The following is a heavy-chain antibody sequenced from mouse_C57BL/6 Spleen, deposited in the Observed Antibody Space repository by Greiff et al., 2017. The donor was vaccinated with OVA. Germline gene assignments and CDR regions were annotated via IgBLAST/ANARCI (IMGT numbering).Heavy chain of an antibody. CDR1: GFTFSDYY. CDR2: INYDGSST. V-gene: IGHV5-16*01. CDR3: ARDSYYYGSMYFDV. D-gene: IGHD1-1*01. J-gene: IGHJ1*03. Sequence: EVKLVESEGGLVQPGSSMSLSCTASGFTFSDYYMAWVRQVPEKGLEWVANINYDGSSTYYLDSLTSRFIISRDNAKNILYLQMSSLKSEDTATYYCARDSYYYGSMYFDVWGTGTTVTVSS.